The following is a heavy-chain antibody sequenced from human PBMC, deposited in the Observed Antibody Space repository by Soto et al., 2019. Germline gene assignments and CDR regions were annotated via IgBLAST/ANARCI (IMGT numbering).Heavy chain of an antibody. CDR2: IWYDGSNK. J-gene: IGHJ6*02. Sequence: QVQLVDSGGGVVQPGRSLRLSCAASGFTFSSYGMHWVRQAPGKGLEWVAVIWYDGSNKYYADSVKGRFTISRDNSKNTLYLQMNSLRAEDTAVYYCAREVGYCSSTSCYGGYSSSPNYYYYGMDVWGQGTTVTVSS. CDR3: AREVGYCSSTSCYGGYSSSPNYYYYGMDV. V-gene: IGHV3-33*01. D-gene: IGHD2-2*01. CDR1: GFTFSSYG.